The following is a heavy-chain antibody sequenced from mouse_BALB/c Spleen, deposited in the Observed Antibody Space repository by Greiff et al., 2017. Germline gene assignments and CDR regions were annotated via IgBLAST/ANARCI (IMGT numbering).Heavy chain of an antibody. D-gene: IGHD2-3*01. CDR2: IWAGGST. Sequence: VQGVESGPGLVAPSQSLSITCTVSGFSLTSYGVHWVRQPPGKGLEWLGVIWAGGSTNYNSALMSRLSISKDNSKSQVFLKMNSLQTDDTAMYYCAREDDGYYWYFDVWGAGTTVTVSS. V-gene: IGHV2-9*02. J-gene: IGHJ1*01. CDR3: AREDDGYYWYFDV. CDR1: GFSLTSYG.